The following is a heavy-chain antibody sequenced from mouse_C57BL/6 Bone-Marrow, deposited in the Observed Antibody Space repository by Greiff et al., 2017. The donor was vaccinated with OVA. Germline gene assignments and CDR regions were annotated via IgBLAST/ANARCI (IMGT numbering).Heavy chain of an antibody. CDR3: ARDVSYAMDY. CDR1: GYTFTSYW. V-gene: IGHV1-59*01. J-gene: IGHJ4*01. Sequence: VQLQQPGAELVRPGTSVKLSCKASGYTFTSYWMHWVKQRPGQGLEWIGVIDPSDSYTNYNQKFKGKATLTVDTSSSTAYMQLSSLTSEDSAVYYCARDVSYAMDYWGQGTSVTVSS. CDR2: IDPSDSYT.